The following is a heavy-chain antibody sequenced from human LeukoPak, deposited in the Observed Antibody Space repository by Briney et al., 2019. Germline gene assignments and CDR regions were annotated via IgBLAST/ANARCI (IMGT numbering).Heavy chain of an antibody. V-gene: IGHV1-2*06. CDR3: ERGRNFNLWFGVLLPHDY. J-gene: IGHJ4*02. CDR1: GYTFTGYY. CDR2: INPNSGGT. Sequence: ASVKVSRKASGYTFTGYYMHWVRQAPGQGLEWMGRINPNSGGTNYAQKFQGRVTMTRDTSISTAYMELSRLRSDDTAVYYCERGRNFNLWFGVLLPHDYWGQGTLVTVSS. D-gene: IGHD3-10*01.